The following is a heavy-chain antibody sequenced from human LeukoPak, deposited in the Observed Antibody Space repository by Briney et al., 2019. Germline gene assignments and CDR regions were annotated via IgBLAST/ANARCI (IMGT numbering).Heavy chain of an antibody. CDR2: IKSDGSET. CDR1: GFTFSSYW. V-gene: IGHV3-74*01. CDR3: AGNWNLGGLDV. J-gene: IGHJ6*02. D-gene: IGHD1-1*01. Sequence: GGSLRLSCAASGFTFSSYWMHWVRQAPGKGLMWVSRIKSDGSETSYADSVKGRFTISRDNARNTLYLQMSSLRPEDTAMYYCAGNWNLGGLDVWGQGTTVTVSS.